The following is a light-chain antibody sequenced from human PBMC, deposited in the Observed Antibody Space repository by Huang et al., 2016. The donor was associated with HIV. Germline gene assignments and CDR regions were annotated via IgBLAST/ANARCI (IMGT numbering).Light chain of an antibody. J-gene: IGKJ4*01. V-gene: IGKV3-11*01. CDR1: QSVGNY. Sequence: EIVLTQSPATLSLSPGQRATLSCRTSQSVGNYLAWYQQRPGQAPRLLIYDASNRAIGIPARFSGSGSGTAVTLTISSLEPDDFAVYYCQQRSSPLTFGGGTKVEIK. CDR3: QQRSSPLT. CDR2: DAS.